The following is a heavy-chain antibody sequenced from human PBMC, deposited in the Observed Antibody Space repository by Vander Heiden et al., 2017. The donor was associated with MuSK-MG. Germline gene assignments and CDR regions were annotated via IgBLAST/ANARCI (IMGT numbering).Heavy chain of an antibody. CDR2: IYTSGST. J-gene: IGHJ4*02. D-gene: IGHD3-22*01. CDR1: GGSISSGSYY. Sequence: QVQLQESGPGLVKPSQTLSLTCTVSGGSISSGSYYWSWIRQPAGKGLEWIGRIYTSGSTNYNPSRKSRVTISVDTSKNQVSMKLSSVTAAETAVYYCLTYDDDSSGYHTFDYWGQGTMVTVYS. CDR3: LTYDDDSSGYHTFDY. V-gene: IGHV4-61*02.